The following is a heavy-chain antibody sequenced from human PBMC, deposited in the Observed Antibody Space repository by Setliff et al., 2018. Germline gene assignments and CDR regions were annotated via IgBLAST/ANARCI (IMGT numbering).Heavy chain of an antibody. CDR2: IYYSGGT. D-gene: IGHD3-22*01. Sequence: SETLSLTCTVSGGSISSSRYYWGWIRQPPGKGLEWIGSIYYSGGTYYNPSPKSRVTISVDTSKNQFSLKLSSVTAADTAVYYCARLGSARYDSSGYYPDNWFDPWGQGTLVTVSS. CDR1: GGSISSSRYY. V-gene: IGHV4-39*01. CDR3: ARLGSARYDSSGYYPDNWFDP. J-gene: IGHJ5*02.